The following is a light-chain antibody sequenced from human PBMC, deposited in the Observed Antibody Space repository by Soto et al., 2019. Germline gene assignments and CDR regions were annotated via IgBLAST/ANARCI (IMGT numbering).Light chain of an antibody. CDR2: TDN. Sequence: QSVLTQPPSASGTPGQRVTISCSGSSSNIGINTVNWYQQVPGTAPKLLIYTDNQRPSGFPDRFSGSKSGTSASLVISGLQSEDEADYYCCSYAGSYPLYVFGTGTKVTVL. CDR3: CSYAGSYPLYV. CDR1: SSNIGINT. J-gene: IGLJ1*01. V-gene: IGLV1-44*01.